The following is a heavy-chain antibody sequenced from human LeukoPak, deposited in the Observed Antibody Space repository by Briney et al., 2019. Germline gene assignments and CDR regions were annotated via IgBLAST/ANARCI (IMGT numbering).Heavy chain of an antibody. CDR2: IHYSGST. V-gene: IGHV4-31*03. CDR3: ARARATMVTHTTFDS. Sequence: SQTLSLTCTVSGGSISSGGYYWSWIRQHPRKGLEWIGYIHYSGSTYYNPSLRSRLTISVDTSKNQFSLNLSSVTAADTAVYYCARARATMVTHTTFDSWGQGTLVTVSS. D-gene: IGHD4-23*01. CDR1: GGSISSGGYY. J-gene: IGHJ4*02.